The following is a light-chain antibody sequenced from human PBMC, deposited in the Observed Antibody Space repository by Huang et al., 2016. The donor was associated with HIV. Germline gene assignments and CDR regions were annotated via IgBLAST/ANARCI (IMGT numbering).Light chain of an antibody. CDR3: QQYGSSSLT. CDR2: GAS. J-gene: IGKJ4*01. CDR1: QSVSSSY. Sequence: EIVLTQSPGTLSLSPGERATLSCRASQSVSSSYLAWYQQKPGQAPRLRIYGASNRATGIPDRFRSSGSGTDFTLTISRLEPEDFAVYFCQQYGSSSLTFGGGTKVEIK. V-gene: IGKV3-20*01.